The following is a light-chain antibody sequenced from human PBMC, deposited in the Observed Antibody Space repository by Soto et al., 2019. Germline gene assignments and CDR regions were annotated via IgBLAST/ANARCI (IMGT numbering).Light chain of an antibody. CDR3: ATWDDSLNVYV. CDR1: SSNIGSNA. V-gene: IGLV1-44*01. Sequence: QPVLTQPPSASGTPGQRVTISCSGSSSNIGSNAVNWYQQLPGTAPRLLIYTNGHRPSGVPDRFSGSKSGTSASLAISGLQSEDEADYYCATWDDSLNVYVLGTGTQLTVL. J-gene: IGLJ1*01. CDR2: TNG.